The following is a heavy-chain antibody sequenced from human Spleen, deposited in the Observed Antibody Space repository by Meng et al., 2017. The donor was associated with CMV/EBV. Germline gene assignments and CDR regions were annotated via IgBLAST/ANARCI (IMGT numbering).Heavy chain of an antibody. V-gene: IGHV1-2*02. D-gene: IGHD4-17*01. CDR3: ARDGASHPYYFDY. CDR2: INPNSGDT. CDR1: GYSFSDYY. Sequence: ASVKVSCKASGYSFSDYYMHWVRQAPGQGPEWMGWINPNSGDTNYAQKFQGRVTLTTDTSTSTAYMELRSLKSDDTAVYYCARDGASHPYYFDYWGQGNLVTVSS. J-gene: IGHJ4*02.